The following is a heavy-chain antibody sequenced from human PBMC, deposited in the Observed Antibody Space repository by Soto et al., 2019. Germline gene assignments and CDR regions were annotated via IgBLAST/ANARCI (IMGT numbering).Heavy chain of an antibody. V-gene: IGHV4-31*03. D-gene: IGHD5-12*01. CDR2: IYYSGST. CDR3: ARGWLHPWYFDL. Sequence: QVQLQESGPGLVKPSQTLSLTCTVSGGSISSGGYYWSWIRQHPGKGLEWIGYIYYSGSTYYNPSLKGRVTISVDTSKNQFSLKLSSVTAADTAVYYCARGWLHPWYFDLWGRGTLVTVSS. CDR1: GGSISSGGYY. J-gene: IGHJ2*01.